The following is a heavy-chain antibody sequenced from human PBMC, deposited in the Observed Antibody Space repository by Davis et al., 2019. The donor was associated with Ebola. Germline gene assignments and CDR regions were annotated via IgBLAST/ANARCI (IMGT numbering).Heavy chain of an antibody. CDR1: GFTFSNYA. Sequence: GESLKISCAASGFTFSNYAMSWVRQAPGGGLEWVSGISASGADIKYADSVRGRFSISRDDSKNTVYLQMNSLHQGPIGLPPGTLLQEHLWG. J-gene: IGHJ6*01. CDR3: TLLQEHL. CDR2: ISASGADI. V-gene: IGHV3-23*01.